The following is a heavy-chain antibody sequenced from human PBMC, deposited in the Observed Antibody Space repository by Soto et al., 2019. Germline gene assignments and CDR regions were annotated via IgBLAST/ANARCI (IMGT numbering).Heavy chain of an antibody. J-gene: IGHJ4*01. CDR2: ISWNSGDI. Sequence: GGSLRLSCAASGFTFDDYTMHWVRQAPGKGLEWVSGISWNSGDIGYGDSVKGRFTVSRDNAKNSLYLQMNSLRAEDTAFYYCASSESIDYWGRGSLVTVSS. CDR3: ASSESIDY. CDR1: GFTFDDYT. V-gene: IGHV3-9*01.